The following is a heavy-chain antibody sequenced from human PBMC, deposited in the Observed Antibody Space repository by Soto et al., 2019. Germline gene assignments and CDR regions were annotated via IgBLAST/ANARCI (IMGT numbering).Heavy chain of an antibody. J-gene: IGHJ5*02. CDR1: GGTFSSYA. CDR2: IIPIFGTA. D-gene: IGHD3-22*01. Sequence: SVKVSCKASGGTFSSYAITWVRQAPGQGLEWMGGIIPIFGTADYAQKFQGRVTITADESTSTAYMELSSLRSEDTAVYYCARDRGPSSGYYPYWFDPWGQGTLVTVS. V-gene: IGHV1-69*13. CDR3: ARDRGPSSGYYPYWFDP.